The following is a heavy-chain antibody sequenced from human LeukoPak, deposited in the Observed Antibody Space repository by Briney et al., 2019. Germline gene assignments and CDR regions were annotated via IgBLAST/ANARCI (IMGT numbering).Heavy chain of an antibody. CDR3: ARDWSGYAAQDY. CDR2: IYYSGST. D-gene: IGHD5-12*01. V-gene: IGHV4-39*07. Sequence: SETLSLTCTVSGGSISSSSYYWGWIRQPPGKGLEWIGSIYYSGSTYYNPSLKSRVTISVDTSKNQFSLKLSSVTAADTAVYYCARDWSGYAAQDYWGQGTLVTVSS. J-gene: IGHJ4*02. CDR1: GGSISSSSYY.